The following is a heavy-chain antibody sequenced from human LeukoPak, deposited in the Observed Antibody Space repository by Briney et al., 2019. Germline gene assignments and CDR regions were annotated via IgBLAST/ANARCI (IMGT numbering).Heavy chain of an antibody. V-gene: IGHV3-48*01. CDR2: ISSSSSTI. CDR3: ARGGPTGGYDFWSGYPRDYFDY. J-gene: IGHJ4*02. Sequence: PGGSLRLSCAASGFTFSSYSMNWVRQAPGKGLEWVSYISSSSSTIYYADSVKGRFTISRDNAKNSLYLQMNSLRAEDTAVYYCARGGPTGGYDFWSGYPRDYFDYWGQGTLVTVSS. D-gene: IGHD3-3*01. CDR1: GFTFSSYS.